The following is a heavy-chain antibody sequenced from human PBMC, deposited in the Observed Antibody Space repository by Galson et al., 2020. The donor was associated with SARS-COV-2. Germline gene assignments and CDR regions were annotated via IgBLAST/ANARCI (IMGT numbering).Heavy chain of an antibody. Sequence: GESLKISCAASGFTFSSYAMHWVRRAPGKGLEWVAVISYDGSNKYYADSVKGRFTISRDNSKNTLYLQMNSLRAEDTAVYYCARSNYGSYYYYGMDVWGQGTTVTVSS. J-gene: IGHJ6*02. CDR3: ARSNYGSYYYYGMDV. D-gene: IGHD3-10*01. CDR1: GFTFSSYA. CDR2: ISYDGSNK. V-gene: IGHV3-30-3*01.